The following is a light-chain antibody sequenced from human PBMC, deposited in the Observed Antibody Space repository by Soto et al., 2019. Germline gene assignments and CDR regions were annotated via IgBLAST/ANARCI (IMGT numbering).Light chain of an antibody. Sequence: DIVMTQSPDSLALSLGERATINCRTSQSVLFNSNSKTYLAWYQQKPGQPPKLLISWASTRESGVPDRFSGSGSGTGTDFTLTITSLQAEDVAVYYCQQYYSAPFTFGQGTRLGIK. CDR2: WAS. CDR3: QQYYSAPFT. J-gene: IGKJ2*01. V-gene: IGKV4-1*01. CDR1: QSVLFNSNSKTY.